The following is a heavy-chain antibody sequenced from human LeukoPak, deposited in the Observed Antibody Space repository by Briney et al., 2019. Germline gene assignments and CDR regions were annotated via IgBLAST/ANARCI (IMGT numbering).Heavy chain of an antibody. D-gene: IGHD1-1*01. V-gene: IGHV3-30*02. Sequence: TGGSLRLSCAASGFTFSSYGMHWVRQAPGKGLEWVAFIRYDGSNKYYADSVKGRFTISRDNAKNSVFLLMTSLRAEDTAVYYCARDRLQGPTASYRFVSWNDYWGQGTLVTVSS. J-gene: IGHJ4*02. CDR1: GFTFSSYG. CDR3: ARDRLQGPTASYRFVSWNDY. CDR2: IRYDGSNK.